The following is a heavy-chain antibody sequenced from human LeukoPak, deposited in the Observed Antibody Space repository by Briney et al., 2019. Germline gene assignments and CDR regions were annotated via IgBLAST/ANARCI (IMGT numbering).Heavy chain of an antibody. V-gene: IGHV3-53*01. D-gene: IGHD3-9*01. J-gene: IGHJ4*02. CDR2: IYSGGCT. CDR3: ARGILTGYSHTDY. Sequence: PGGSLRLSCAASGFTVSSNYMSWVRQAPGKGLEWVSVIYSGGCTYYADSVKGRFTISRDNSKNTLYLQMNSLRAEDTAVYYCARGILTGYSHTDYWGQGTLVTVSS. CDR1: GFTVSSNY.